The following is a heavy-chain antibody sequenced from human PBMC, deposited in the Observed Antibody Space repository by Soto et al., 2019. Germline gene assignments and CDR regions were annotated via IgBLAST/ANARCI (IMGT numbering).Heavy chain of an antibody. D-gene: IGHD5-12*01. V-gene: IGHV1-3*01. CDR3: ARSPMELATFDY. Sequence: GASVKVSCKASEYTFSTYAMHWVRQAPGQRLEWMGWIDAGNDNTKYSQKFQGRVTITRGTSASTAYMELRSLRSEDTAVYYCARSPMELATFDYWGQGTLVTVSS. J-gene: IGHJ4*02. CDR2: IDAGNDNT. CDR1: EYTFSTYA.